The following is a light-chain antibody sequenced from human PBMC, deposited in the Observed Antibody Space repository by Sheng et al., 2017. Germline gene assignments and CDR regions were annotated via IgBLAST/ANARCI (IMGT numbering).Light chain of an antibody. CDR2: YDG. V-gene: IGLV3-21*04. CDR3: QVWHTPTDQYV. Sequence: SYVLTQPPSVSVAPGQTATITCGGANIGTNSVHWYQHKPGQAPTLVIYYDGDRPAGIPDRFSGSNSGDTATLSISRVEAGDEADYYCQVWHTPTDQYVFGPGTKVAVL. CDR1: NIGTNS. J-gene: IGLJ1*01.